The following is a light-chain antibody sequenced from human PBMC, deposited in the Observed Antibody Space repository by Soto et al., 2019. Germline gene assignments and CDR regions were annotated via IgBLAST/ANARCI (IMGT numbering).Light chain of an antibody. CDR1: SSDVGSYDY. J-gene: IGLJ1*01. Sequence: QSALTQPASVSRSPEQSIAISCTGTSSDVGSYDYVSWYQQHPDKAPKLMIYEVTQRPSGVSNRFSGSKSGNTASLTISGLQAEDEADYYCSSHSSVNTRVFGTGTNVTVL. CDR3: SSHSSVNTRV. V-gene: IGLV2-14*01. CDR2: EVT.